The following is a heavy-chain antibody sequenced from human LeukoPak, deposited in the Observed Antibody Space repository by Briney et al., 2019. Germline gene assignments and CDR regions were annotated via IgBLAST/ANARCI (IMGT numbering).Heavy chain of an antibody. CDR3: AKSSSSRNNFDY. Sequence: SETLSLTCTVSGGSISSSSYYWGWIRQPPGKGLEWIGSIYYSGSTYYNPSLKSRVTISVDTSKNQFSLKLSSVTAADTAVYYCAKSSSSRNNFDYWGQGTLVTVSS. J-gene: IGHJ4*02. CDR2: IYYSGST. V-gene: IGHV4-39*07. CDR1: GGSISSSSYY. D-gene: IGHD6-13*01.